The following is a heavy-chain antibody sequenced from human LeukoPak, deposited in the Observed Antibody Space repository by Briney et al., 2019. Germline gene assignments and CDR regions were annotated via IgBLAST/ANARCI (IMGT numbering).Heavy chain of an antibody. Sequence: SETLSLTCTVSGGFISSSSYYWGWIRQPPGKGLEWIGSIYYSGSTYYNPSLKSRVTISVDTSKNQFSLKLSSVTAADTAVYYCARQRRDLLYYYYGMDVWGQGTTVTVSS. V-gene: IGHV4-39*01. J-gene: IGHJ6*02. D-gene: IGHD5-24*01. CDR2: IYYSGST. CDR1: GGFISSSSYY. CDR3: ARQRRDLLYYYYGMDV.